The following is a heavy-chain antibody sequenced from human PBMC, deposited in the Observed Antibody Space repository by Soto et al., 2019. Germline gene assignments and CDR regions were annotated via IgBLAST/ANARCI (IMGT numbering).Heavy chain of an antibody. CDR1: GGSFSGYY. CDR3: ARGRGCGFGSGWYSFLTTEQTMRKFDY. Sequence: QVQLQQWGAGLLKPSETLSLTCAVYGGSFSGYYWSWIRQPPGKGLEWIGEINHSGSTNYNPSLKSRVTISLDTSKNQFSLKLSAVPAAVTAVYYCARGRGCGFGSGWYSFLTTEQTMRKFDYWGQGTLVTVSS. J-gene: IGHJ4*02. V-gene: IGHV4-34*01. CDR2: INHSGST. D-gene: IGHD6-19*01.